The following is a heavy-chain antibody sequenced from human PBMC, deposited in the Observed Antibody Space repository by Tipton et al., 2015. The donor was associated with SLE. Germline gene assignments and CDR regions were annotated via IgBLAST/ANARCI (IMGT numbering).Heavy chain of an antibody. CDR2: IYSSGTT. CDR3: ARHPKRESGSQFLFDY. J-gene: IGHJ2*01. CDR1: GVSISSGSYY. Sequence: TLSLTCTVSGVSISSGSYYWSWIRQPPGKGLEWIGWIYSSGTTSHNPSLKSRVTLSVDTSKNQFSLKLSSVTAADTAVYYCARHPKRESGSQFLFDYWGRGTLVTVSS. V-gene: IGHV4-61*02. D-gene: IGHD3-16*01.